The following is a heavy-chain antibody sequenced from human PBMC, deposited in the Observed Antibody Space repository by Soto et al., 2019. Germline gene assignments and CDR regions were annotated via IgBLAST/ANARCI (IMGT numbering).Heavy chain of an antibody. CDR2: VSANNGHT. J-gene: IGHJ6*02. Sequence: ASVKVSCKASGFTFSNYGLNWVRQAPGQGLEWMGWVSANNGHTNYAQNLQGRVSMTTDTSTSTAYMELRGLRFDDTAVYYCARDLESVTAKHFFYYYAMDVWGQGTTVTVSS. D-gene: IGHD2-8*01. CDR1: GFTFSNYG. CDR3: ARDLESVTAKHFFYYYAMDV. V-gene: IGHV1-18*01.